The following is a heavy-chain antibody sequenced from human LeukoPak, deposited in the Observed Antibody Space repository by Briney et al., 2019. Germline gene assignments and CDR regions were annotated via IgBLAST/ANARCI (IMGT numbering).Heavy chain of an antibody. Sequence: SETLSLTCSVSGDSISSHYWTWIRQAPGKGLEWIGHIHYSGTTNYKSSLKSRVTISVDTSTNQFSLELTSVTAADTAVYYCARDLGYYQNSGYYLGWFDPWGQGTLVTVSS. V-gene: IGHV4-59*11. CDR3: ARDLGYYQNSGYYLGWFDP. D-gene: IGHD3-22*01. CDR1: GDSISSHY. J-gene: IGHJ5*02. CDR2: IHYSGTT.